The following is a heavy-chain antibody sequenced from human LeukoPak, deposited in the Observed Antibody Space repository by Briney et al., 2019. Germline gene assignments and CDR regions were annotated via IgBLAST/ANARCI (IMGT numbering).Heavy chain of an antibody. J-gene: IGHJ4*02. CDR1: GFTFSSYA. D-gene: IGHD2-15*01. V-gene: IGHV3-23*01. Sequence: GGSLRLSCAASGFTFSSYAMSWVRQAPGKGLEWVSAISGSGGSTYYADSVKGRFTISRDNSKNTLYLQMNSLRAEDTAVYYCANLGYCSGGSCFVTFDYWGQGTLVTVSS. CDR3: ANLGYCSGGSCFVTFDY. CDR2: ISGSGGST.